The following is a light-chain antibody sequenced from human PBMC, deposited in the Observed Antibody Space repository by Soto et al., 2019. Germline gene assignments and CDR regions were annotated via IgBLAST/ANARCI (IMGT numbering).Light chain of an antibody. Sequence: QSALTQPASVSGSPGQSITISCTGTSSDVGRYNYVSWYQQHPGKAPKLMIYEVRNRPSGVSSRFSGSKSGNTASLTISGLQAEDEAEYYCNSYTSSTTWVFGGGTQPDRP. V-gene: IGLV2-14*01. J-gene: IGLJ3*02. CDR2: EVR. CDR1: SSDVGRYNY. CDR3: NSYTSSTTWV.